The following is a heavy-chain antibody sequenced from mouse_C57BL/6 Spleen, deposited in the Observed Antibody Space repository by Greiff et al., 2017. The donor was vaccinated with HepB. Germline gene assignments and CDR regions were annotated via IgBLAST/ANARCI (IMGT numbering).Heavy chain of an antibody. CDR1: GYTFTSYW. D-gene: IGHD2-9*01. CDR3: ARAYYGNDDAMDY. V-gene: IGHV1-7*01. CDR2: INPSSGYT. Sequence: VQLQQSGAELAKPGASVKLSCKASGYTFTSYWMHWVKQRPGQGLEWIGYINPSSGYTKYNQKFKDKATLTADNSSSTAYMQLSSLTYEDSAVYYCARAYYGNDDAMDYWGQGASVTVAS. J-gene: IGHJ4*01.